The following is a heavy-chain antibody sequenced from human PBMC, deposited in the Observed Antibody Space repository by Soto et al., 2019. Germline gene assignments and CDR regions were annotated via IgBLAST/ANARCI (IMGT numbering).Heavy chain of an antibody. CDR1: GFTFGTYS. V-gene: IGHV3-21*01. CDR3: AREETAWPLAYGLDV. CDR2: ITRGGET. J-gene: IGHJ6*02. Sequence: GGSLRLSCVASGFTFGTYSMHWVRQAPGKGLEWVSSITRGGETYYAESVKGRLTISRDHAKNSVSLQMNSLRVEDTAVYYCAREETAWPLAYGLDVWGQGTTVTVSS.